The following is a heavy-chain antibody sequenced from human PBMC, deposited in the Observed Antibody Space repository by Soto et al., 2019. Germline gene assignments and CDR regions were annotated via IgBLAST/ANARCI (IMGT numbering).Heavy chain of an antibody. CDR2: IRSKGNNYAT. J-gene: IGHJ6*03. CDR3: SRQASDFWSGKPQYYMDV. CDR1: RFTFSGSA. Sequence: LRLSCAASRFTFSGSAMHWFRQASGKGLEWVGRIRSKGNNYATAYGASLKGRFTISRDDSKNTAYLQMNSLNTEDTAVYYCSRQASDFWSGKPQYYMDVWGKGTTVTVSS. V-gene: IGHV3-73*01. D-gene: IGHD3-3*01.